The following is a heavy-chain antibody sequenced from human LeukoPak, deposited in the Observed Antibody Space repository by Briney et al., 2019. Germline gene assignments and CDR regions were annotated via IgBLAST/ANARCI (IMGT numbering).Heavy chain of an antibody. D-gene: IGHD6-13*01. CDR2: ISAYNGNT. CDR1: GYTFTSYG. Sequence: ASVKVSCKASGYTFTSYGISWVRQAPGQGLVWMGWISAYNGNTNYAQKLQGRVTMTTDTSTSTAYMELRSLRSDDTAVYYCATGIAAAGISGPSYGMDVWGQGTTVTVSS. J-gene: IGHJ6*02. CDR3: ATGIAAAGISGPSYGMDV. V-gene: IGHV1-18*01.